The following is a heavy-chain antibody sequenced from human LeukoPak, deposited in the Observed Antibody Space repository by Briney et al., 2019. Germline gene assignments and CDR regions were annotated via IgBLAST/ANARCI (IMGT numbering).Heavy chain of an antibody. J-gene: IGHJ4*02. CDR3: ARDQYDTWSRRGNFDS. CDR2: IKLDGSEK. D-gene: IGHD3-3*01. CDR1: GFTFGKYW. Sequence: GGSLRLSCVASGFTFGKYWMSWVRQAPGKGLEWVANIKLDGSEKNYVDSVKGRFTISRGNTKNSLYLQMNSLRVEDTAVFYCARDQYDTWSRRGNFDSWGQGTLVIVPS. V-gene: IGHV3-7*03.